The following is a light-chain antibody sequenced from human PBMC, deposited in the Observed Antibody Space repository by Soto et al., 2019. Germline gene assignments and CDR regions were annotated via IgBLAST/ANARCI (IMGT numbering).Light chain of an antibody. V-gene: IGLV2-23*01. J-gene: IGLJ1*01. CDR3: CSYAGSSTYV. CDR2: EGS. Sequence: QSALTQPASVSGSPGQSIIISCTGTNSDVGSYNLVSWYQQHPGKAPKVMIYEGSKWPSGISNRFSGSKSGDTASLTISGLQAEDEADYYCCSYAGSSTYVFGTGTKLTVL. CDR1: NSDVGSYNL.